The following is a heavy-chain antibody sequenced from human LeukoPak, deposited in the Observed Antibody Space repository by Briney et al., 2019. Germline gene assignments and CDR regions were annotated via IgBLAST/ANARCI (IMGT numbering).Heavy chain of an antibody. CDR1: GGSISSSSYY. J-gene: IGHJ4*02. CDR2: IYYSGST. V-gene: IGHV4-39*01. Sequence: SETLSLTCTVSGGSISSSSYYWGWIRQPPGKGLEWIGSIYYSGSTYYNPSLKSRVTISVDTSKNQFSLKLSSVTAADTAVYYCARGYDSSGYYKWTRSGLFDYWGQGTLVTVSS. D-gene: IGHD3-22*01. CDR3: ARGYDSSGYYKWTRSGLFDY.